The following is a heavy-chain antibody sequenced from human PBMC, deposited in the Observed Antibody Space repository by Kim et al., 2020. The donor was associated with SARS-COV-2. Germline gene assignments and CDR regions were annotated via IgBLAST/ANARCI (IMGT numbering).Heavy chain of an antibody. CDR1: GFTFSSYS. D-gene: IGHD1-7*01. J-gene: IGHJ6*02. Sequence: GGSLRLSCAASGFTFSSYSMNWVRQAPGKGLEWVSSISSSSSYIYYADSVKGRFTISRDNAKNSLYLQMNSLRAEGTAVYYCARDGGWNYGLSPFRMDVWGQGTTVTISS. V-gene: IGHV3-21*01. CDR2: ISSSSSYI. CDR3: ARDGGWNYGLSPFRMDV.